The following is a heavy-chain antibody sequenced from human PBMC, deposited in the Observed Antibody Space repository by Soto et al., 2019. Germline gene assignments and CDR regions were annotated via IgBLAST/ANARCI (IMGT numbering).Heavy chain of an antibody. CDR3: AAPTPAGYYGMDV. J-gene: IGHJ6*02. V-gene: IGHV1-58*01. CDR1: GFTFTSSA. Sequence: SVKVSCKASGFTFTSSAVQWVRQARGQRLEWIGWIVVGSGNTNYAQKFQERVTITRDMSTSTAYMELSSLRSEDTAVYYCAAPTPAGYYGMDVWGQGTTVTVSS. CDR2: IVVGSGNT.